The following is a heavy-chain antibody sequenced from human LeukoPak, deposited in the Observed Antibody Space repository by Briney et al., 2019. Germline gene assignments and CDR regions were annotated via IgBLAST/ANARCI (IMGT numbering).Heavy chain of an antibody. J-gene: IGHJ3*02. D-gene: IGHD3-22*01. V-gene: IGHV4-59*08. CDR2: IYYSGST. Sequence: SETLSLTCTVSGGSISSYYWSWIRQPPGKGLEWIGYIYYSGSTNYNPSLKSRVTISVDTSKNQFSLKLSSVTAADTAVYYCARHIAVYYDSLNGAFDIWGQGTMVTVSS. CDR1: GGSISSYY. CDR3: ARHIAVYYDSLNGAFDI.